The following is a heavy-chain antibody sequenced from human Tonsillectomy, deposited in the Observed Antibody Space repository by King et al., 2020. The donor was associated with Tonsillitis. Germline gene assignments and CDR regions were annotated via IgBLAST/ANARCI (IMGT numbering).Heavy chain of an antibody. CDR2: IYSGSGT. V-gene: IGHV3-53*04. CDR3: ARRYSTAWAMDN. J-gene: IGHJ4*02. Sequence: DVQLVESGGGLVQPGGSLRLSCAASGFTVSSNYMTWVRQAPGKGLEWVSVIYSGSGTYYADSVKGRFTISRHISENTLYLQMNNLSPEDTAVYYCARRYSTAWAMDNWGQGTLVTVSS. D-gene: IGHD6-19*01. CDR1: GFTVSSNY.